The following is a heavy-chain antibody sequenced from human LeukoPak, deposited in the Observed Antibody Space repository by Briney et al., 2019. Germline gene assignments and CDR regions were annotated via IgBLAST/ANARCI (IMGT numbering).Heavy chain of an antibody. CDR2: ITRSGSTT. J-gene: IGHJ4*02. CDR1: GFTFRSYE. Sequence: GGSLRLSCAASGFTFRSYEMNWVRQAPGKGLEWVSYITRSGSTTYYADSVKGRFTISRDNAKNSLYLQMNSLTTEDTAVYYCARDMAAAGDYWGQGTLVTVSS. CDR3: ARDMAAAGDY. D-gene: IGHD6-13*01. V-gene: IGHV3-48*03.